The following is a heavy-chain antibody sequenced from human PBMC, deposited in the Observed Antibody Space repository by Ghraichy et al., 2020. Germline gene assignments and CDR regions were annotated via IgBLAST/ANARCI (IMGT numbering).Heavy chain of an antibody. Sequence: ASVKVSCKASGYTFTAYYINWVRQAPGQGLEWMGWVNPNSGGTNYAQHFQGRVTMTSDMANSTAYMELSRLRSDDTAVYYCARVATRRLQGMDVWGKGTAVTVSS. CDR2: VNPNSGGT. D-gene: IGHD6-6*01. CDR1: GYTFTAYY. CDR3: ARVATRRLQGMDV. V-gene: IGHV1-2*02. J-gene: IGHJ6*03.